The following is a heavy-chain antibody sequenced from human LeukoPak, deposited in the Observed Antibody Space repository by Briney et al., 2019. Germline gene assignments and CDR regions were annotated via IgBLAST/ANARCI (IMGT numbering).Heavy chain of an antibody. CDR1: GFXFSSYW. J-gene: IGHJ4*02. Sequence: GGSLRLSCAASGFXFSSYWITWVRQAPGKGLEWVGNIKPDGSASYYVDSVKGRFTISRDNANNSLYLQMNTLRAEDTAVYYCARDSGSHWGQGTLVTVSS. CDR2: IKPDGSAS. D-gene: IGHD1-26*01. V-gene: IGHV3-7*05. CDR3: ARDSGSH.